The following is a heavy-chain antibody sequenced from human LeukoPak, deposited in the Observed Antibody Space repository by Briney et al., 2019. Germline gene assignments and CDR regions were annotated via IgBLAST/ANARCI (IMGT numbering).Heavy chain of an antibody. D-gene: IGHD3-16*01. CDR3: ARYVPTTQNFDY. Sequence: AGGSLRLSCAASGFTFSSYSMNWVRQAPGKGLEWVSSISSSSSYIYYADSVKGRFTISRDNAKNSLYLQMNSLRAEDTAVYYCARYVPTTQNFDYWGQGTLVTVSS. V-gene: IGHV3-21*01. CDR2: ISSSSSYI. J-gene: IGHJ4*02. CDR1: GFTFSSYS.